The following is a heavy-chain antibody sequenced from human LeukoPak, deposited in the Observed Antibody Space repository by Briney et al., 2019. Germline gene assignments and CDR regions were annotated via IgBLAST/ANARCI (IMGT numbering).Heavy chain of an antibody. CDR1: ALIVTDNS. CDR3: ARPYISIWDGLAFDI. CDR2: IRSASSSV. V-gene: IGHV3-21*01. Sequence: GGSLRLSCAASALIVTDNSMTWVRQAPGEGLEWGSFIRSASSSVYYVESVYRLFTISRDSAENSLYLQMNSLRDDDKAVYYCARPYISIWDGLAFDIWRQGTLVT. D-gene: IGHD3-3*02. J-gene: IGHJ3*02.